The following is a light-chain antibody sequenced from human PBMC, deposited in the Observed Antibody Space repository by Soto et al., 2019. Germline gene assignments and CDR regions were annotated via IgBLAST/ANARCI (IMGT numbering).Light chain of an antibody. Sequence: EIVMTQPPATLSVSPGERATLSCRASQSVSSNLAWYQQKPGQAPSLLIYDISARATGIPTRFSGSGSGTESTLTISSLQSEDFAVYYCHQYNDWPLTFGGGTKVDIK. V-gene: IGKV3D-15*01. CDR2: DIS. CDR3: HQYNDWPLT. J-gene: IGKJ4*01. CDR1: QSVSSN.